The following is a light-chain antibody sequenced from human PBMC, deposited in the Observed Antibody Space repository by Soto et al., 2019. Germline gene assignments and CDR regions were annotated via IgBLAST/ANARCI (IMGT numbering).Light chain of an antibody. Sequence: QSVLTQPPSVSAAPGQKVTISCSGSSSNIGNNYVSWYQQLPGTAPKLLIYDNNKRPSGIPDRFSGSKSGTSATLGITGLQTGDEADYYCGTWDSGHVVFGGGTKLTVL. J-gene: IGLJ2*01. V-gene: IGLV1-51*01. CDR2: DNN. CDR3: GTWDSGHVV. CDR1: SSNIGNNY.